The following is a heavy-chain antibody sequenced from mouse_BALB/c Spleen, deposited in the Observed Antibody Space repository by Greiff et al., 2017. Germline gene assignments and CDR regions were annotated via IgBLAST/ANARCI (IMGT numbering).Heavy chain of an antibody. J-gene: IGHJ4*01. D-gene: IGHD3-2*01. CDR2: IDPANGNT. Sequence: VQLKQSGAELVKPGASVKLSCTASGFNIKDTYMHWVKQRPEQGLEWIGRIDPANGNTKYDPKFQGKATITADTSSNTAYLQLSSLTSEDTAVYYCASEDSSGYAMDYWGQGTSVTVSS. CDR3: ASEDSSGYAMDY. CDR1: GFNIKDTY. V-gene: IGHV14-3*02.